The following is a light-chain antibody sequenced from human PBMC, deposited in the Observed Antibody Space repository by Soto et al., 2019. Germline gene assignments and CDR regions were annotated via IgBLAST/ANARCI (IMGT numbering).Light chain of an antibody. V-gene: IGLV2-8*01. CDR3: SAYTVSRTYV. CDR2: EVT. J-gene: IGLJ1*01. CDR1: RSDVGRYNY. Sequence: QSALTQPPSASGSPGQSVTISCTGTRSDVGRYNYVSWYQLHPGKVPELLIYEVTKRPSGIPDRFSGSKSGNTASLTISGLQGEDEADYYCSAYTVSRTYVFGTGTKVTVL.